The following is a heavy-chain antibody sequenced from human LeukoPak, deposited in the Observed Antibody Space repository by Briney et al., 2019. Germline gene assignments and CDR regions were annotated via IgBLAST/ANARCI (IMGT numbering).Heavy chain of an antibody. Sequence: GESLKISCKGSGYRFTSYWIGLVRQMPGKGLEWMGIIFPGDSETRYSPSFQGQVTISADKSISTAYLQWSSLKASDTAIYYCARRGFETTGNWFDPWGQGTLVTVSS. CDR1: GYRFTSYW. J-gene: IGHJ5*02. CDR3: ARRGFETTGNWFDP. D-gene: IGHD4-17*01. CDR2: IFPGDSET. V-gene: IGHV5-51*01.